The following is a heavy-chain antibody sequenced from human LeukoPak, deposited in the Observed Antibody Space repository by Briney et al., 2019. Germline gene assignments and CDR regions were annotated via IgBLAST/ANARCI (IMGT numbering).Heavy chain of an antibody. CDR3: ARAQYSSGWSHENWFDP. V-gene: IGHV1-18*01. CDR1: GYTFTSYG. CDR2: ISAYNGNT. J-gene: IGHJ5*02. D-gene: IGHD6-19*01. Sequence: ASVKVSCKASGYTFTSYGISWVRRAPGQGLEWMGWISAYNGNTNYAQKLQGRVTMTTDTSTSTAYMELRSLRSDDTAVYYCARAQYSSGWSHENWFDPWGQGTLVTVSS.